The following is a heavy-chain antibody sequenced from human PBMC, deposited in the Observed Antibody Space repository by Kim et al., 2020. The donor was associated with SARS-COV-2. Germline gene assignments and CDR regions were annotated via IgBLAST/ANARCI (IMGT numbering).Heavy chain of an antibody. CDR2: IKQDGSEK. Sequence: GGSLRLSCAASGFTFNSYWMSWVRQAPGKGLEWVANIKQDGSEKYYVDSVKGRFTISRDNAKNSLYLQMNSLRAEDTAVYYCARSLGYSGYDSLDIEGYWGQGTLVTVSS. V-gene: IGHV3-7*01. J-gene: IGHJ4*02. CDR3: ARSLGYSGYDSLDIEGY. CDR1: GFTFNSYW. D-gene: IGHD5-12*01.